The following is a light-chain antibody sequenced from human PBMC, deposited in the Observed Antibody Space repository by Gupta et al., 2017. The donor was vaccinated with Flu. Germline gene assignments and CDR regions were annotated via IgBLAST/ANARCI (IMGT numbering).Light chain of an antibody. Sequence: EIVLTQSPATLSLSPGERATLSCRASQSVSSYLAWYQQKPGQAPRLLIYDASNRANGIPARFSGSGYEKDFTLTSSRREHEDFAVYYWQQRSNWWTFGQGTKVEIK. CDR3: QQRSNWWT. CDR1: QSVSSY. J-gene: IGKJ1*01. V-gene: IGKV3-11*01. CDR2: DAS.